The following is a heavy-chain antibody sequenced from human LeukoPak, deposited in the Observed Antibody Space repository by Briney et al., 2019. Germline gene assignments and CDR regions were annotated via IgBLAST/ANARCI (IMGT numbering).Heavy chain of an antibody. D-gene: IGHD3-10*01. V-gene: IGHV4-34*01. CDR3: ARGKLWRTRYYFDY. CDR1: GGSFSGYY. CDR2: INHSGST. Sequence: SETLSLICAVYGGSFSGYYWSWIRQPPGKGLEWIGEINHSGSTNYNPSLKSRVTISVDTSKNQFSLKLSSVTAADTAVYYCARGKLWRTRYYFDYWGQGTLVTVSS. J-gene: IGHJ4*02.